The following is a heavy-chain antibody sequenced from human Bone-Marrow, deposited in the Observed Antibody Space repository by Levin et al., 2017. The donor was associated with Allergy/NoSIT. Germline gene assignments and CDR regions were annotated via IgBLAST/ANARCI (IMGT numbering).Heavy chain of an antibody. D-gene: IGHD5-24*01. Sequence: RSGGSLRLSCAASGFTVSSNYMSWVRQAPGKGLEWVSVIYSGGSTYYADPVKGRFTISRDNSKNTLYLQMNSLRAEDTAVYYCARGEVNKMGFDYWGQGTLVTVSS. J-gene: IGHJ4*02. CDR1: GFTVSSNY. CDR3: ARGEVNKMGFDY. V-gene: IGHV3-66*02. CDR2: IYSGGST.